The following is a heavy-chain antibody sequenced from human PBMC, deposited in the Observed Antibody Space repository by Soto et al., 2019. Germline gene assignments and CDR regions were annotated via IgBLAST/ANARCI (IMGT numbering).Heavy chain of an antibody. V-gene: IGHV6-1*01. D-gene: IGHD3-10*01. CDR1: GDSVSRNSAA. CDR3: VGGIRGVIYGMDV. J-gene: IGHJ6*02. CDR2: TYYRSKWYN. Sequence: QVQLQQSGPGLVKPSQTLSLTCAISGDSVSRNSAAWNWIRQSPSRGLEWLGRTYYRSKWYNDYAVSVKSRITIHPDTSKNQFSLQLNSVTPDDTAVYYCVGGIRGVIYGMDVWGQGTTVTVSS.